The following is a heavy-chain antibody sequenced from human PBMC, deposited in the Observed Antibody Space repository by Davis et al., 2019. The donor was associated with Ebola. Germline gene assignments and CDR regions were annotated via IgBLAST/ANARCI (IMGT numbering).Heavy chain of an antibody. J-gene: IGHJ6*02. CDR2: IRSSDTTI. CDR3: VKDPLWFGEDGRDV. CDR1: GFTLSDHY. Sequence: PGGSLRLSCAASGFTLSDHYMSWIRQAPGKGLEWVSSIRSSDTTIYYSDSVKGRFTVSRDNAKNSLYLQMNSLRAEDTAVYYCVKDPLWFGEDGRDVWGQGTTVTVSS. V-gene: IGHV3-11*01. D-gene: IGHD3-10*01.